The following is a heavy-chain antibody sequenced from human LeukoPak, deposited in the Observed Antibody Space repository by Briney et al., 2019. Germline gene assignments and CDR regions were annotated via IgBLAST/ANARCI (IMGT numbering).Heavy chain of an antibody. Sequence: SETLSLTCTVSGGSISSGSYDWSWIRQPAGKGLEWIGRIYTSGSTNYNPSLKIRVTISVDTSKNQFSLKLSPVTAADTAVYYCARFPSNLYYFDYWGQGTLVTVSS. CDR2: IYTSGST. J-gene: IGHJ4*02. CDR1: GGSISSGSYD. V-gene: IGHV4-61*02. CDR3: ARFPSNLYYFDY.